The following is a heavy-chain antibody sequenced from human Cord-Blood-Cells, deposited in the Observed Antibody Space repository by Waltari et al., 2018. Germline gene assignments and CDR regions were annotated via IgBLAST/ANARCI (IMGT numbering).Heavy chain of an antibody. CDR1: GGPISRYY. V-gene: IGHV4-59*01. CDR2: IYYSGST. CDR3: ARMSRSYAFDY. Sequence: QVQLQESGPGLVKPSETLPLTCPVSGGPISRYYWSWIRRPPGKGLEWIGYIYYSGSTNYNPSLKSRVTISVDTSKNQFSLKLSSVTAADTAVYYCARMSRSYAFDYWGQGTLVTVSS. D-gene: IGHD1-26*01. J-gene: IGHJ4*02.